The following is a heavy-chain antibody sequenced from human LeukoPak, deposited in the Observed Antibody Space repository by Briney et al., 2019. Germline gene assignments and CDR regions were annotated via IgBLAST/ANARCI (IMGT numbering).Heavy chain of an antibody. J-gene: IGHJ4*02. Sequence: PSETLSLTCTVSGGSISSGSYYWSWIRQPAGKGLEWIGRIYTSGSTNYNPSLKSRVTISVDTSKNQFSLKLSSVTAADTAVYYCARGVRGVILTPIDYWGQGTLVTVSS. D-gene: IGHD3-10*01. CDR3: ARGVRGVILTPIDY. CDR1: GGSISSGSYY. CDR2: IYTSGST. V-gene: IGHV4-61*02.